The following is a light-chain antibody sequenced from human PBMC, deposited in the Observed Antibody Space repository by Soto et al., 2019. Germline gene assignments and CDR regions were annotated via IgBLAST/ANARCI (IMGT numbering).Light chain of an antibody. CDR2: GAS. J-gene: IGKJ1*01. CDR1: QSVSSNY. V-gene: IGKV3-20*01. CDR3: QQYAHSPRT. Sequence: EIVLTQSPGTLSLSPGERATLSCRASQSVSSNYLAWFQQKPGQAPRLLIHGASSRATAIPDRISGSGSGTDFTLTISRLEPEDSAVYYCQQYAHSPRTFGQGNKVEI.